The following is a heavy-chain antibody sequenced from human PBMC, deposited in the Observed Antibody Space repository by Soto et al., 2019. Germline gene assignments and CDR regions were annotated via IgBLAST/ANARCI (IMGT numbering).Heavy chain of an antibody. CDR1: GFTFSDYY. Sequence: QVQLVESGGGLVKPGGSLRLSCAASGFTFSDYYMSWIRQAPGKGLECVSYISSSSSYTNYADSVKGRFTISRDNAKNSLYLQMNSPGAEDAAVYYCARDWQAVAADYYYYGMDVWGQGTTVTVSS. J-gene: IGHJ6*02. CDR3: ARDWQAVAADYYYYGMDV. CDR2: ISSSSSYT. V-gene: IGHV3-11*06. D-gene: IGHD6-19*01.